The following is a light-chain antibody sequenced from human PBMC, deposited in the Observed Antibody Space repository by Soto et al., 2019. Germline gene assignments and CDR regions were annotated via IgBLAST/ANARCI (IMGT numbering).Light chain of an antibody. CDR2: AAS. CDR1: QSISSY. Sequence: DIQMTQSPSSLSASVGDRDTITCRASQSISSYLNWYQQKPGKAPKLLIYAASSLQSGVPSRFSGTGSGTDFTLTISSLQPEDFATYYCQQRYSTPPTFGQGTKVEIK. V-gene: IGKV1-39*01. J-gene: IGKJ1*01. CDR3: QQRYSTPPT.